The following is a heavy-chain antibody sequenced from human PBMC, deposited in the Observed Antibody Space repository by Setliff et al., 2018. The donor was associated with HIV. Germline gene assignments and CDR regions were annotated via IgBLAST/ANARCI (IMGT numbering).Heavy chain of an antibody. CDR1: GGTFRSHE. J-gene: IGHJ4*02. D-gene: IGHD2-15*01. CDR3: TTYSPHGSGNRHYFDD. CDR2: IVPILNTG. Sequence: SVKVSCKASGGTFRSHEISWVRQAPGQGLEWMGGIVPILNTGNYAPKFQGRVTITADESTTTAYMELSSLRSDDTGVYYCTTYSPHGSGNRHYFDDWGQGTLVTVSS. V-gene: IGHV1-69*13.